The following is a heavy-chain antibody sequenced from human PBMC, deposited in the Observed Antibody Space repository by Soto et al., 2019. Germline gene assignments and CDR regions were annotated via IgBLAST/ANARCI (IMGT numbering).Heavy chain of an antibody. J-gene: IGHJ4*02. CDR2: IYHSGST. Sequence: SETLSRTCAVSCGSISSSNWWSWVRHPPWKGLEWIGEIYHSGSTNYNPSLKSRVTISVDKSKNQFSLKLSSVTAADTAVYYGASNTLGWSKTLEYWGQGTMVTVSS. CDR3: ASNTLGWSKTLEY. V-gene: IGHV4-4*02. CDR1: CGSISSSNW. D-gene: IGHD6-19*01.